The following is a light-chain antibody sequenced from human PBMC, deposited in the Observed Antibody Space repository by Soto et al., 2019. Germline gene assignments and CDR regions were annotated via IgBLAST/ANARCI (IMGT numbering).Light chain of an antibody. Sequence: DLQMTQSPSSVSASVGDRVTITCWASRAINRYLAWYQQKPGKAPNLLIYTTSSLQSGVPSRFSGSGSGTDFTLTISSLEPEDFATYYCQQGNRFPLTFGGGTKVEIK. J-gene: IGKJ4*01. CDR2: TTS. V-gene: IGKV1-12*01. CDR3: QQGNRFPLT. CDR1: RAINRY.